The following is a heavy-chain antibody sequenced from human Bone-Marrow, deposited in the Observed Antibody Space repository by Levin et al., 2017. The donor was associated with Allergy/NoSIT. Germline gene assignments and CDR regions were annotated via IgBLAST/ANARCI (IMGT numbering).Heavy chain of an antibody. CDR1: GFTFSSYG. CDR3: AREYGDYWNAFDI. V-gene: IGHV3-33*01. CDR2: IWYDGSNK. Sequence: LSLTCAASGFTFSSYGMHWVRQAPGKGLEWVAVIWYDGSNKYYADSVKGRFTISRDNSKNTLYLQMNSLRAEDTAVYYCAREYGDYWNAFDIWGQGTMVTVSS. J-gene: IGHJ3*02. D-gene: IGHD4-17*01.